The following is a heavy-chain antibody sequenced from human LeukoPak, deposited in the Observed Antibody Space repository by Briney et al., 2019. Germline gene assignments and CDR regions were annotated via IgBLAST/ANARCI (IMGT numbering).Heavy chain of an antibody. CDR1: GYTFTSYG. J-gene: IGHJ3*02. V-gene: IGHV1-18*01. D-gene: IGHD5-18*01. Sequence: ASVKVSCKASGYTFTSYGISWVRQAPGQGLEWMGWISAYNGNTNYAQKFQGRVTMTRDTSISTAYMELSRLRSDDTAVYYCARERDTAMVTGDAFDIWGQGTMVTVSS. CDR2: ISAYNGNT. CDR3: ARERDTAMVTGDAFDI.